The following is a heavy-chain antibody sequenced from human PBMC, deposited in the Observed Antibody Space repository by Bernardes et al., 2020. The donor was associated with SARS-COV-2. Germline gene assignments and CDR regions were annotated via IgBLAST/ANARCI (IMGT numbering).Heavy chain of an antibody. CDR3: AREGGTSGRGMDV. CDR2: MSAIGSS. J-gene: IGHJ6*02. D-gene: IGHD3-10*01. Sequence: SETLSLTCSVSGGSISTYYWSWIRQPAGKGLEWIGLMSAIGSSNHNPSLRSRITISVDTPQNQISLELSSLTAADTAVYYCAREGGTSGRGMDVWGQGTTVTVSS. V-gene: IGHV4-4*07. CDR1: GGSISTYY.